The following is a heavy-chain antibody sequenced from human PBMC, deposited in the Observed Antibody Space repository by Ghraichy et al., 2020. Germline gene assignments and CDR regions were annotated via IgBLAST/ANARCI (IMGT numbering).Heavy chain of an antibody. CDR3: ARRLSRITIFGVVKPGWFDP. CDR1: GYTFTSYD. V-gene: IGHV1-8*03. J-gene: IGHJ5*02. Sequence: ASLKVSCKASGYTFTSYDINWVRQATGQGLEWMGWMNPNSGNTGYAQKFQGRVTITRNTSISTAYMELSSLGSEDTAVYYCARRLSRITIFGVVKPGWFDPWGQGTLVTVSS. CDR2: MNPNSGNT. D-gene: IGHD3-3*01.